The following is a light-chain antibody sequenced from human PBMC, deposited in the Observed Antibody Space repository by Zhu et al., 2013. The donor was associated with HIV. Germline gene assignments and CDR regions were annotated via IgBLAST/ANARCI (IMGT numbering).Light chain of an antibody. J-gene: IGKJ1*01. CDR2: AAS. Sequence: DIQVTQSPSFVSASLGDRVTITCRTSQGVSSWLGWYQQKPGKAPKLLIYAASTLQSDVPSRFRGSGSGTEFTLTISSLQPEDFATYYCQQTYISPPETFGPGTKVDIK. CDR1: QGVSSW. V-gene: IGKV1-12*01. CDR3: QQTYISPPET.